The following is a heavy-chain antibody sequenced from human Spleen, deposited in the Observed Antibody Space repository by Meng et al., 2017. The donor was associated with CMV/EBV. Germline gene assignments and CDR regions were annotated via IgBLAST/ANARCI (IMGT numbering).Heavy chain of an antibody. CDR2: ISWDGGST. J-gene: IGHJ6*02. D-gene: IGHD2-2*01. Sequence: ESLKISCAASGFTFDDYTMHWVRQAPGKGLEWVSLISWDGGSTYYADSVKGRFTISRDNSKNSLYLQMNSLRAEDTALYYCATSLDIVVVPAAPFHYYYGMDVWGQGTTVTVSS. CDR3: ATSLDIVVVPAAPFHYYYGMDV. V-gene: IGHV3-43*01. CDR1: GFTFDDYT.